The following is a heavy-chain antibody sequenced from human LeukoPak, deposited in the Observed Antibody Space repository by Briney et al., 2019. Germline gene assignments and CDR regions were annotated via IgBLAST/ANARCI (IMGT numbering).Heavy chain of an antibody. Sequence: GGSLRLSCTASGFTFSSYWMNWVRQAPGKGLEWVANIKQDGSEKYYVDSVKGRFTISRDNAKKSLYLQMNSLRAEDTAVYYCARVFLRARSGIDYWGQGTLVTVSA. V-gene: IGHV3-7*02. D-gene: IGHD1-26*01. CDR2: IKQDGSEK. J-gene: IGHJ4*02. CDR3: ARVFLRARSGIDY. CDR1: GFTFSSYW.